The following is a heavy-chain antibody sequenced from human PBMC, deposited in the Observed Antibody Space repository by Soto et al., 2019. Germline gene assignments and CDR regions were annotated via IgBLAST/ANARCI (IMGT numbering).Heavy chain of an antibody. CDR3: ARDQRITMVRGTKYYMDV. D-gene: IGHD3-10*01. J-gene: IGHJ6*03. CDR2: ISSSSSYI. V-gene: IGHV3-21*01. Sequence: GGSLRLSCAASGFTFSSYSMNWVRQAPGKGLEWVSSISSSSSYIYYADSVKGRFTISRDNAKNSLYLQMNSLRAEDTAVYYCARDQRITMVRGTKYYMDVWGKGTTVTVSS. CDR1: GFTFSSYS.